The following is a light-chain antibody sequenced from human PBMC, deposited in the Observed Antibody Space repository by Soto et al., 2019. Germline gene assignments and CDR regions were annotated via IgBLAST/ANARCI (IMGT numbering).Light chain of an antibody. Sequence: EIVLTQSPGTLSLSPGERATLSGRASQSVSSSYLAWYQQKPGQAPRLLIYGASSRATGIPDRFSGSGSGTEFTLTISRLEPEDFAVYYCQQYGSSPFTFGPGTKVDIK. J-gene: IGKJ3*01. CDR1: QSVSSSY. CDR3: QQYGSSPFT. CDR2: GAS. V-gene: IGKV3-20*01.